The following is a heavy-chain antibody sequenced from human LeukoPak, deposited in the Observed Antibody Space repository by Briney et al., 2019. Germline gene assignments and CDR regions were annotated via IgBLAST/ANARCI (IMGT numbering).Heavy chain of an antibody. CDR2: IYYSGST. CDR1: GGSISSYY. J-gene: IGHJ5*02. Sequence: SETLYLTCTVSGGSISSYYWSWIRQPPGKGLEWIGYIYYSGSTNYNPSLKSRVTISVDTSKNQFSLKLSSVTAADTAVYYCARSVSSPGRRRFDPWGQGTLVTVSS. CDR3: ARSVSSPGRRRFDP. V-gene: IGHV4-59*01.